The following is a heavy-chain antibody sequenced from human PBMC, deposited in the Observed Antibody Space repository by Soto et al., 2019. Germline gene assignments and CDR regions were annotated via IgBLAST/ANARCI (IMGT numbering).Heavy chain of an antibody. D-gene: IGHD3-22*01. CDR3: VRGDSYYYDSSPYPNY. J-gene: IGHJ4*02. CDR1: ECTVSSYS. Sequence: WGSLRLSCAAGECTVSSYSMNLVRQAPGKGLEWVSYISSGSTTIYYADSVKGRFTISRDNAKSSLYLQMNSLRAEDTAVYYCVRGDSYYYDSSPYPNYWGQGTLVTVSS. V-gene: IGHV3-48*01. CDR2: ISSGSTTI.